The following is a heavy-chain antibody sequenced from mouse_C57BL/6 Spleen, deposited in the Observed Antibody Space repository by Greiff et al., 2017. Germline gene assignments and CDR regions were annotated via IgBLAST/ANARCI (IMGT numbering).Heavy chain of an antibody. CDR3: ASLDGYYGAY. Sequence: EVKLMESGGDLVKPGGSLKLSCAASGFTFSSYGMSWVRQTPDKRLEWFATISSCGSYTYYPDSVKGRFTISRENAKNTLYLQMCSVKSEDTAMYYCASLDGYYGAYWGQGTLVTVSA. D-gene: IGHD2-3*01. CDR1: GFTFSSYG. J-gene: IGHJ3*01. CDR2: ISSCGSYT. V-gene: IGHV5-6*01.